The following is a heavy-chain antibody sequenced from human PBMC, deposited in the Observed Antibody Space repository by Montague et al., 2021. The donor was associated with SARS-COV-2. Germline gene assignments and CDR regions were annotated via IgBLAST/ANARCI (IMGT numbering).Heavy chain of an antibody. Sequence: SDTLSLTCSVSGEPISGFCWKWIRQPAGKGLEWIGRIYASGGTDYNPSLESRVTMSVDTSKNQFSLKVNSVTAADTAVYYCARDRGLGVAENFDCWGQGTLVTVSS. CDR3: ARDRGLGVAENFDC. CDR2: IYASGGT. J-gene: IGHJ4*02. CDR1: GEPISGFC. D-gene: IGHD3-10*01. V-gene: IGHV4-4*07.